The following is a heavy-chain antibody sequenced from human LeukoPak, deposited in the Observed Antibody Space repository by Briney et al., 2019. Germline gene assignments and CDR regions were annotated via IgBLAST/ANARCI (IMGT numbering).Heavy chain of an antibody. CDR2: TRNKANSYTT. Sequence: PGGSLRLSCAASGFTFSDHYMDWVRQAPGKGLEWVGRTRNKANSYTTEYAASVKGRFTISRDDSKNTLYLQMNSLRAEDTAVYYCAKGFFVYGSGSYYRGIDPWGQGTLVTVSS. CDR1: GFTFSDHY. J-gene: IGHJ5*02. V-gene: IGHV3-72*01. CDR3: AKGFFVYGSGSYYRGIDP. D-gene: IGHD3-10*01.